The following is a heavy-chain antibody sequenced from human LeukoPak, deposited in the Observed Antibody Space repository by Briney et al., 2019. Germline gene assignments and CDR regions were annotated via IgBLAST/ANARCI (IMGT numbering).Heavy chain of an antibody. CDR2: ISTSSRYI. CDR1: GSTLSNYD. J-gene: IGHJ5*02. Sequence: GGSLRLSCAASGSTLSNYDMNWVRQAPGKGLEWVSSISTSSRYIYYKDSVRGRFTISRDDAKNSLYLEMNSLRAEDTAVYYCARADCSSSTCYLRRSWFDPWGQGTLVTVSS. CDR3: ARADCSSSTCYLRRSWFDP. V-gene: IGHV3-21*01. D-gene: IGHD2-2*01.